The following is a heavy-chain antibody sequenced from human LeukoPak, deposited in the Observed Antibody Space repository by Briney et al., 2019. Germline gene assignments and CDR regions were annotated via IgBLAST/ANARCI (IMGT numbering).Heavy chain of an antibody. V-gene: IGHV4-34*01. D-gene: IGHD3-9*01. CDR2: INHSGST. Sequence: SETLSLTCAVYGGSFSGYYWSWIRQPPGKGLEWIGEINHSGSTNYNPSLKSRVTISVDTSKNQFSLKLSSVTAADTAVYYCARPRPYDILRQGEFDPWGQGTLVTVSS. CDR3: ARPRPYDILRQGEFDP. CDR1: GGSFSGYY. J-gene: IGHJ5*02.